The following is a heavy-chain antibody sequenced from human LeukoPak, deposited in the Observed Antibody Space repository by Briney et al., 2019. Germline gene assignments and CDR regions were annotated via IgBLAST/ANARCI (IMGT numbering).Heavy chain of an antibody. J-gene: IGHJ5*02. CDR3: ARVSDCGDDCYSDP. V-gene: IGHV4-31*03. CDR1: GVSISSGGYY. CDR2: IYYSGST. Sequence: SETLSLTCTVSGVSISSGGYYWSWIRQHPGKGLEGIGYIYYSGSTYYNPSLKSRVTISVDTSKNQFSLKLSSVTAAATAVYYGARVSDCGDDCYSDPWGQGTLVTVSS. D-gene: IGHD2-21*02.